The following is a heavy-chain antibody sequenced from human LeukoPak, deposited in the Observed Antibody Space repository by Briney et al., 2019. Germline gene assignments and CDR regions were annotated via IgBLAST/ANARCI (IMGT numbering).Heavy chain of an antibody. J-gene: IGHJ4*02. D-gene: IGHD3-3*01. CDR1: GYTFTSYG. CDR3: ARVLYYDFWSGYPGNYYFDY. Sequence: GASVKVSCKASGYTFTSYGISWVRQAPGEGLEWMGWISAYNGNTNYAQKLQGRVTMTTDTSTSTAYMELRSLRSDDTAVYYCARVLYYDFWSGYPGNYYFDYWGQGTLVTVSS. V-gene: IGHV1-18*01. CDR2: ISAYNGNT.